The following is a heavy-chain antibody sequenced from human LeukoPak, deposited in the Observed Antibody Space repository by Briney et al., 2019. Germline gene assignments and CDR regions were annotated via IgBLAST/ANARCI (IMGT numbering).Heavy chain of an antibody. CDR1: GFTFDDYA. D-gene: IGHD3-9*01. Sequence: PGGSLTLSCAASGFTFDDYAMQWVRHAPGKDLEWVSGISWNSGTIGSADSVKGRFTISRDNAKNSLYLQMNSLRAEDTALYYCAKDFVPRYDILTGLVDYWGQGTLVTVSS. V-gene: IGHV3-9*01. CDR3: AKDFVPRYDILTGLVDY. CDR2: ISWNSGTI. J-gene: IGHJ4*02.